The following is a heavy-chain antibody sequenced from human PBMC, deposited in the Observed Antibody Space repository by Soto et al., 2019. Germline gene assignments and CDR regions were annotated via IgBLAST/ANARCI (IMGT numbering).Heavy chain of an antibody. J-gene: IGHJ4*02. CDR1: GFTFSDYY. D-gene: IGHD1-7*01. CDR2: ISSSGSSI. Sequence: GGSLRLSCAASGFTFSDYYMSWIRQAPGKGLEWVSYISSSGSSIYYADSVKGRFTISRDNAKNTLYLQMNSLRAEDTAVYYCAKDSELELAWYFDYWGQGTLVTVSS. V-gene: IGHV3-11*01. CDR3: AKDSELELAWYFDY.